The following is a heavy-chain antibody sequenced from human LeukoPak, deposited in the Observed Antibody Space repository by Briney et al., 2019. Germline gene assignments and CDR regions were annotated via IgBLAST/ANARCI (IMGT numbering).Heavy chain of an antibody. V-gene: IGHV3-48*03. D-gene: IGHD6-19*01. Sequence: GGSLRLSCAVSGFPFSIYEMNWVRQAPGKGLEWVSNIGSSGTTIYYADSVRGRFSISRDNAKSSLYLQMNSLRVEDTAVYYCALLAVASDFDYWGQGALVTASS. J-gene: IGHJ4*02. CDR2: IGSSGTTI. CDR1: GFPFSIYE. CDR3: ALLAVASDFDY.